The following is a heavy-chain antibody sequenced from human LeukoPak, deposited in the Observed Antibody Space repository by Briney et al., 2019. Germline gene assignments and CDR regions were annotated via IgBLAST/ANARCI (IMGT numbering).Heavy chain of an antibody. CDR2: IYYSGST. D-gene: IGHD2-15*01. CDR3: ARSRPGANVAAAIPFDY. Sequence: SETLSPTCTVSGGSISSSSYYWGWIRQPPGKGLEWIGSIYYSGSTYYNPSLKSRVTISVDTSKNQFSLKLSSVTAADTAVYYCARSRPGANVAAAIPFDYWGQGTLVTVSS. J-gene: IGHJ4*02. CDR1: GGSISSSSYY. V-gene: IGHV4-39*01.